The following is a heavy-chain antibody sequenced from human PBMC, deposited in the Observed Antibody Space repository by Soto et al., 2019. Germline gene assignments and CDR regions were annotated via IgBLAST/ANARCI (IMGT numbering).Heavy chain of an antibody. J-gene: IGHJ4*02. CDR2: IIPILGIA. D-gene: IGHD3-3*01. CDR1: GGTFSSYT. V-gene: IGHV1-69*04. Sequence: GPPVKVSCKASGGTFSSYTISWVRQSPGQGLEWMGRIIPILGIANYAQKFQGRVTITADKSTSTAYMELSSLRSEDTAVYYCGREEIDFWSVYPFWGQGSLVPGSS. CDR3: GREEIDFWSVYPF.